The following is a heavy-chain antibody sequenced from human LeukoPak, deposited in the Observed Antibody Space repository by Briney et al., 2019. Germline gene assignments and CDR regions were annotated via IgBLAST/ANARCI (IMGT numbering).Heavy chain of an antibody. D-gene: IGHD3-9*01. CDR3: ARDGVLRNFDWLFPYYMDV. Sequence: SETLSLTCTVSGVSISNYYWSWIRQPPGKGLEWIGYIYYSGSNNYNASLRSRDTISVDTSKNQFSLKVNSVTAADTAVYYCARDGVLRNFDWLFPYYMDVWGKGTTVTISS. J-gene: IGHJ6*03. CDR2: IYYSGSN. CDR1: GVSISNYY. V-gene: IGHV4-59*01.